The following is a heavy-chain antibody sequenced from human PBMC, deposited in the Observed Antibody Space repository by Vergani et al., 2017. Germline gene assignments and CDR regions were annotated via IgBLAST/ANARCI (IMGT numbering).Heavy chain of an antibody. CDR3: ARTRPDYDFWSGYYRYYYYYYMDV. CDR2: IYHSGST. CDR1: GGSISSSNW. Sequence: QVQLQESGPGLVKPSGTLSLTCAVSGGSISSSNWWSWVRQPPGKGLEWIGEIYHSGSTNYNPSLKSRVTISVDKSKNQFSLKLSSVTAADTAVYYCARTRPDYDFWSGYYRYYYYYYMDVWGKGTTVTVSS. V-gene: IGHV4-4*02. D-gene: IGHD3-3*01. J-gene: IGHJ6*03.